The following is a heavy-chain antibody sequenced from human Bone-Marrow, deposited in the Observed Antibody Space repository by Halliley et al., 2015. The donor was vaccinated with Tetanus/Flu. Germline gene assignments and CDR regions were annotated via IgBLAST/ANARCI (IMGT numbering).Heavy chain of an antibody. J-gene: IGHJ6*02. CDR3: ARESYFDSSGYAQGGMDV. CDR1: GFTFSTYG. V-gene: IGHV3-21*01. D-gene: IGHD3-22*01. CDR2: ISSSSNYI. Sequence: SGFTFSTYGMHWVRQAPGKGLDWVSSISSSSNYIYYADSVKGRFTISRDNAKNSLYLQMNRLRAEDTAVYYCARESYFDSSGYAQGGMDVWGQGTTVTVSS.